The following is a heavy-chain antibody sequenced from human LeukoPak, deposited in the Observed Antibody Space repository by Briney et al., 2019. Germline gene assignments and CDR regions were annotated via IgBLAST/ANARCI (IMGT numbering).Heavy chain of an antibody. CDR3: ARGDIIAARPSNFDY. V-gene: IGHV4-34*01. CDR1: GGSFSAYY. J-gene: IGHJ4*02. Sequence: PSETLSLTCAVYGGSFSAYYWSWIRQPPGKGLEWIGEINHSGSTNYNPSLKSRVTISVDTSKNQFSLKLSSVTAADTAVYYCARGDIIAARPSNFDYWGQGTLVTVSS. CDR2: INHSGST. D-gene: IGHD6-6*01.